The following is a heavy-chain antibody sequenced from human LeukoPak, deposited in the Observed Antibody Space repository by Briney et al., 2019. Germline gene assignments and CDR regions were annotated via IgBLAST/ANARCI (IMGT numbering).Heavy chain of an antibody. CDR3: ARAPGTTHYYGMDV. D-gene: IGHD1-1*01. CDR2: IGTAGDT. J-gene: IGHJ6*02. CDR1: GFTFSSYD. V-gene: IGHV3-13*01. Sequence: GGSLRLSCAASGFTFSSYDMHWVRQATGKGLEWVSAIGTAGDTYYSGSVKGRFTISRENAKNSLYLQMNSLRAGDTAVYYCARAPGTTHYYGMDVWGQGTTVTVSS.